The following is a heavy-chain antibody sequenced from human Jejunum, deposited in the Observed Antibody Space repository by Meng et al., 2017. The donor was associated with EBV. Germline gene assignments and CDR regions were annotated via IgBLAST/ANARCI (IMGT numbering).Heavy chain of an antibody. CDR3: ARASSERLLDY. Sequence: HVEPQGSGPGLVNASGTLSLTRLFLTHFLISYEWVDLVRQPPGNGLGLLGEINQVGSTYYNPSLKSRVTISIDTSKRQFSLRLNSMTAADTAVYYCARASSERLLDYWGQGTLVTVSS. V-gene: IGHV4-4*02. CDR2: INQVGST. D-gene: IGHD1-14*01. J-gene: IGHJ4*02. CDR1: THFLISYEW.